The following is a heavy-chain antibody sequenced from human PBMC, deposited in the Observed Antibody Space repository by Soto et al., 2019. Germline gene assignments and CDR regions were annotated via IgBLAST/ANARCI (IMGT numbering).Heavy chain of an antibody. J-gene: IGHJ1*01. D-gene: IGHD6-19*01. CDR2: IYSGGST. Sequence: GGSQILSCAASGFTVSSNYMSWVRQAPGKGLEWVSVIYSGGSTYYADSVKGRFTISRDNSKNTLYLQMNSLRAEDTAVYYCARAGSSGWYYAEYFQHWGQGTLVT. CDR3: ARAGSSGWYYAEYFQH. CDR1: GFTVSSNY. V-gene: IGHV3-66*01.